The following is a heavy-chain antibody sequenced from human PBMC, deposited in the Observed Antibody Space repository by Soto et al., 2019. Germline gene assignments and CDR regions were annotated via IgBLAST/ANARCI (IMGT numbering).Heavy chain of an antibody. CDR1: GYTFTSYG. CDR3: APVSRIGYISSWFLDYCRYYIMDF. D-gene: IGHD6-13*01. V-gene: IGHV1-18*04. Sequence: ASVKVSCKAAGYTFTSYGLRWVCPAPGQWLEMMGWISAYNGKTNYAHKLQGRVTITTDTSTSTAYMELRRLRSDDTAVYYCAPVSRIGYISSWFLDYCRYYIMDFWGQGTTVIDS. CDR2: ISAYNGKT. J-gene: IGHJ6*02.